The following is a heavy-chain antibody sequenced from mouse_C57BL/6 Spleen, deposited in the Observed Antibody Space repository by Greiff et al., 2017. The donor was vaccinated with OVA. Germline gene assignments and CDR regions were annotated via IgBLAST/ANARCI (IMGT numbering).Heavy chain of an antibody. V-gene: IGHV1-82*01. CDR3: ARGSDFGFAY. CDR2: IYPGDGDT. CDR1: GYAFSSSW. J-gene: IGHJ3*01. Sequence: QVQLQQSGPELVQPGASVKISCKASGYAFSSSWMNWVKQRPGKGLEWIGRIYPGDGDTNYNGKFKGKATLTADKSSSTAYMQLSSLTSEDSAVYFCARGSDFGFAYWGQGTLVTVSA. D-gene: IGHD2-4*01.